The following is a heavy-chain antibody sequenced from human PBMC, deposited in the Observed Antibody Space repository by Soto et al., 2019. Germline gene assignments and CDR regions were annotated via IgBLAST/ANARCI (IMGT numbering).Heavy chain of an antibody. CDR1: GYTFTGYY. CDR3: ARGDGELLVDY. Sequence: ASVKVSCKASGYTFTGYYMHWVRQAPGQGLEWMGWINPNSGNTGYAQKFQGRVTMTRNTSISTAYMELSSLRSEDTAVYYCARGDGELLVDYWGQGTLVTVSS. CDR2: INPNSGNT. D-gene: IGHD1-26*01. J-gene: IGHJ4*02. V-gene: IGHV1-8*02.